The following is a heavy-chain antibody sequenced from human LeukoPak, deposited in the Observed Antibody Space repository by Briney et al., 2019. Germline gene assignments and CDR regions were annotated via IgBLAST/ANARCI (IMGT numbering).Heavy chain of an antibody. CDR2: IGGTGDRT. D-gene: IGHD6-19*01. J-gene: IGHJ4*02. Sequence: PGGSLRLPCAASRFTFSSYAMSWVRQAPGRGLEWVATIGGTGDRTYYADSVKGRFTISRDNSMDTPFLQMNSLKGEDTAVYYCAKDPVVYHGGSGWHYFDYWGQGTLVTVSS. CDR3: AKDPVVYHGGSGWHYFDY. V-gene: IGHV3-23*01. CDR1: RFTFSSYA.